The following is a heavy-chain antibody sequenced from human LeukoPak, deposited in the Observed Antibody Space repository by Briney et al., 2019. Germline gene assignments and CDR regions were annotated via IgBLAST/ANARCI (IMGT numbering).Heavy chain of an antibody. Sequence: PGKSLRLSCDASGFTFTTYPMHWVRQAPGKGLEWMTLISPDGNNKAYADSVKGRFTISRDNSKNTLFLQMTSLTSGDTGVYYCATGALPIGFLESIRPGNYFSNYMGVWGKGTMVIVSS. D-gene: IGHD3-3*02. CDR2: ISPDGNNK. J-gene: IGHJ6*03. CDR3: ATGALPIGFLESIRPGNYFSNYMGV. CDR1: GFTFTTYP. V-gene: IGHV3-30*04.